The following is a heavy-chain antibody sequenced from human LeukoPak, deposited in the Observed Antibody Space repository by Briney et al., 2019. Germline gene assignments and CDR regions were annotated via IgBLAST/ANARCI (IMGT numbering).Heavy chain of an antibody. D-gene: IGHD2-2*01. CDR1: GYTFTSYD. CDR3: ARGGPKRVPAAAPTHYV. V-gene: IGHV1-8*01. CDR2: MNPNSGNT. Sequence: ASVKVSCEASGYTFTSYDINWVRQATGQGLEWMGWMNPNSGNTGYAQKFQGRVTMTRNTSISTAYMELSSLRSEDTAVYYCARGGPKRVPAAAPTHYVWGQGTLVTVSS. J-gene: IGHJ4*02.